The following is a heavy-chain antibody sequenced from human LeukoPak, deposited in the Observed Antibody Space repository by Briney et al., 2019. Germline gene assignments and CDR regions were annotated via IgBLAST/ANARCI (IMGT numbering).Heavy chain of an antibody. V-gene: IGHV4-34*01. CDR3: ARGANYDFWSGYGYYFDY. Sequence: RPSETLSLTCAVYGGSFSGYYWSWIRQPPGKGLEWIGEIDHSGSTNYNPSLKSRVTISVDTSKNQFSLKLSSVTAADTAVYYCARGANYDFWSGYGYYFDYWGQGTLVTVSS. CDR1: GGSFSGYY. J-gene: IGHJ4*02. CDR2: IDHSGST. D-gene: IGHD3-3*01.